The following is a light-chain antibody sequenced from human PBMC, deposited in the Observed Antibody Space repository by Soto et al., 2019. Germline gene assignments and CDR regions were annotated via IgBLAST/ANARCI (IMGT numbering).Light chain of an antibody. CDR1: HSVSSSY. CDR3: QQYGSSPQT. Sequence: EMVLTQSPGTLSLSPGERATLSCRASHSVSSSYLAWYQQKPGQAPRLLIYGASSRATGIPDRFSGSGSVTDFTLTISTLEPEDLAVYYCQQYGSSPQTFGQGTKVE. J-gene: IGKJ1*01. CDR2: GAS. V-gene: IGKV3-20*01.